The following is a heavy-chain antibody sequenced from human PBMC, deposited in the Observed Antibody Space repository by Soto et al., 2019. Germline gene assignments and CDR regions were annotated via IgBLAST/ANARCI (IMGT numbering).Heavy chain of an antibody. Sequence: TLSLTCTVPGDSISGGYYWSWIRQYPGKGLEWIGYIYYSGTTYYNPSLKSRVTMSVDTSKTQFSLKLSSVTAADTAVYYCASRRPEWLGIGYWGQGTLVTVSS. CDR1: GDSISGGYY. CDR3: ASRRPEWLGIGY. J-gene: IGHJ4*02. D-gene: IGHD3-3*01. V-gene: IGHV4-31*03. CDR2: IYYSGTT.